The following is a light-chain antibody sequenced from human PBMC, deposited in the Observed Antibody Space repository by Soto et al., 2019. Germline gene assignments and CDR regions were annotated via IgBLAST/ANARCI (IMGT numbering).Light chain of an antibody. CDR3: KQRSNWPPLLT. Sequence: EIVFTQSPATLSLSPGERATLSCRASHSFNSYLAWYQQKPGQAASLLIYDASNRATGIPARFSGRGSSTDCTLISISLEPEHFAGYYCKQRSNWPPLLTCGGRTKVVLK. CDR1: HSFNSY. CDR2: DAS. V-gene: IGKV3-11*01. J-gene: IGKJ4*01.